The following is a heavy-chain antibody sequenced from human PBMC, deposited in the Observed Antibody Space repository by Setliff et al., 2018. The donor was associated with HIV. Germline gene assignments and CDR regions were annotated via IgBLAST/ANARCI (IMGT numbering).Heavy chain of an antibody. V-gene: IGHV4-34*01. Sequence: SETLSLTCAVYGGSFSGYYWSWIRQPPGKGLEWIGEINHSGSTNYNPSLKSRVTISVDTSKNQFSLRLSSVTAADTAVYYCASRWGSYYDTNGHPFDYWGQGTLVTSPQ. CDR1: GGSFSGYY. CDR2: INHSGST. J-gene: IGHJ4*02. CDR3: ASRWGSYYDTNGHPFDY. D-gene: IGHD3-22*01.